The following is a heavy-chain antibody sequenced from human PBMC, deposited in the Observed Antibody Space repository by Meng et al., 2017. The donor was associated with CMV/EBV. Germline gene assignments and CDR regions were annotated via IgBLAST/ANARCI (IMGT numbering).Heavy chain of an antibody. CDR2: IGGSGGTT. J-gene: IGHJ4*02. V-gene: IGHV3-23*01. CDR1: GFTFISSA. D-gene: IGHD2-2*01. Sequence: GGFLRPSCAASGFTFISSAMSWFRQAPGQGLEWVSFIGGSGGTTYYADSVEGRFTISRDNSGNTLYFQMSSLRVEDTAIYYCAKDRCSTTSCPLDYWGQGTLVTVSS. CDR3: AKDRCSTTSCPLDY.